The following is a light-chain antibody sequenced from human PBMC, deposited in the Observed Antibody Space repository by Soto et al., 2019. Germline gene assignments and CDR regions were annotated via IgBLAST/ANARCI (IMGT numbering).Light chain of an antibody. J-gene: IGLJ1*01. V-gene: IGLV2-14*01. CDR3: TSYTSTSTYV. CDR1: SSDVGAYNY. CDR2: DVT. Sequence: QSALTQPASVSGPPGQSITISCTGTSSDVGAYNYVSWYQHHPGKAPRLVIYDVTNRPSGISDRFSGSKSGNTASLTISGLLAEDEVDYYCTSYTSTSTYVFGTGTKVTVL.